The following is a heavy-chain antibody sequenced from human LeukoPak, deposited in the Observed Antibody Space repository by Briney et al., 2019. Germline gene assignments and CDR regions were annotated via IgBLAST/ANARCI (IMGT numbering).Heavy chain of an antibody. CDR1: GGSVSSGSYY. J-gene: IGHJ6*02. V-gene: IGHV4-61*01. CDR3: AYGDYYYYYGMDV. Sequence: SETLSLTCTVSGGSVSSGSYYWSWIRQPPGKGLEWIGYIHYSGTTNYNPSLKSRVTMSVDTSKNLFSLNLSSMTAADTAVYYCAYGDYYYYYGMDVWGQGTTVTVSS. CDR2: IHYSGTT. D-gene: IGHD4-17*01.